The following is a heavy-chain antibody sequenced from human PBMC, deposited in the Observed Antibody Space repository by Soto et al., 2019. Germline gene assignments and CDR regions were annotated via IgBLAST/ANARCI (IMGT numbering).Heavy chain of an antibody. V-gene: IGHV4-31*03. J-gene: IGHJ5*02. D-gene: IGHD2-2*01. CDR2: IYHSGTT. CDR1: GGSISSGGYY. Sequence: QVQLQESGPGLVKPSQTLSLTCTVSGGSISSGGYYWSWIRQHPGKGLEWIGYIYHSGTTYYNPSLKSRVTISVDTSKNQFSLKLTSVTAADTAVYYCARVRGNQLLCWFDPWGQGTLVTVSS. CDR3: ARVRGNQLLCWFDP.